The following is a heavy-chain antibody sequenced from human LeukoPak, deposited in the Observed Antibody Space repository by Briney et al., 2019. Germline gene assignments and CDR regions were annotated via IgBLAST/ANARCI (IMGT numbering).Heavy chain of an antibody. V-gene: IGHV4-38-2*02. CDR2: IYHSGST. J-gene: IGHJ4*02. CDR3: ARGEGRPPVLRYFDWFPYYFDY. CDR1: GYSISSGYY. Sequence: SETLSLTCTVSGYSISSGYYRGWIRQPPGKGLEWIGSIYHSGSTYYNPSLKSRVTISVDTSKNQFSLKLSSVTAADTAVYYCARGEGRPPVLRYFDWFPYYFDYWGQGTLVTVSS. D-gene: IGHD3-9*01.